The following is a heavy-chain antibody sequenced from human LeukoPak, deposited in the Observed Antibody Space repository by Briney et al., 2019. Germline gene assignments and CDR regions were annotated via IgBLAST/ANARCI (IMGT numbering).Heavy chain of an antibody. Sequence: SETLSLTCTVSGGSISSGGYYWSWIRQHPGKGLEWIGYIYYSGSTYYNPSLNSRVTISVDTSKNQFSLKLSSVAAADTAVYYCASHRHPYDSSFDYWGQGTLVTVSS. D-gene: IGHD2-21*02. CDR1: GGSISSGGYY. V-gene: IGHV4-31*03. CDR2: IYYSGST. CDR3: ASHRHPYDSSFDY. J-gene: IGHJ4*02.